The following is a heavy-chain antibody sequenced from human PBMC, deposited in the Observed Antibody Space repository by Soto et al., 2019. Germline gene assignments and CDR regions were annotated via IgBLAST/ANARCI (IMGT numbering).Heavy chain of an antibody. CDR2: ISYDGSNK. V-gene: IGHV3-30*18. J-gene: IGHJ4*02. CDR3: AKVGGYYDSSGSLDY. Sequence: GGSLRLSCAASGFTFSSYGMHWVRQAPGKGLEWVAVISYDGSNKYYADSVKGRFTISRDNSKNTLYLQMNSLRAEDTAVYYYAKVGGYYDSSGSLDYWGQGTLVTVSS. D-gene: IGHD3-22*01. CDR1: GFTFSSYG.